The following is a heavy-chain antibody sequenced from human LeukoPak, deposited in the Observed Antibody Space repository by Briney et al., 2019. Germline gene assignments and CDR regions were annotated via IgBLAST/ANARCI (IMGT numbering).Heavy chain of an antibody. CDR2: IYPGDSDT. CDR1: GYSFTSYW. Sequence: GESLKISCKGSGYSFTSYWIGWVRQMPGKGLEWMGIIYPGDSDTRYSPSFRGQVTISADKSISTAYLQWSSLEASDTAMYYCARLCSSTSCYNPYYWGQGTLVTVSS. CDR3: ARLCSSTSCYNPYY. J-gene: IGHJ4*02. D-gene: IGHD2-2*02. V-gene: IGHV5-51*01.